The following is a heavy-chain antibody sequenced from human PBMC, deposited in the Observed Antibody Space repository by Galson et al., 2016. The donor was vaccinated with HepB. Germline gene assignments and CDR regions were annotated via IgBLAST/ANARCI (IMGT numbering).Heavy chain of an antibody. J-gene: IGHJ2*01. V-gene: IGHV3-23*01. Sequence: SLRLSCAASGFTFSGYAMSWVRQAPGKGLEWVSGLSRSGGSTYYADSMKGRIIVSRDNSKNTLYLQMNSLRAEDTAVYYCAKFTGWELRDWYFDLWGRGTLVTVSS. CDR2: LSRSGGST. D-gene: IGHD1-26*01. CDR3: AKFTGWELRDWYFDL. CDR1: GFTFSGYA.